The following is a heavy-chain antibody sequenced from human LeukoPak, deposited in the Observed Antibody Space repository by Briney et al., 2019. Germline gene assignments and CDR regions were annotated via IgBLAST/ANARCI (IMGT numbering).Heavy chain of an antibody. D-gene: IGHD2-15*01. CDR3: ARDREAYCSGGSCYRTLYYFDY. V-gene: IGHV1-18*01. J-gene: IGHJ4*02. CDR2: ISAYNGNT. CDR1: GYTFTSYG. Sequence: RASVKFFCKAAGYTFTSYGISCVRQAPGQGLEGMGWISAYNGNTNYAQKLQSRVTMTKDTSTSTAYMELRTLRSDDTAVYYCARDREAYCSGGSCYRTLYYFDYWGQGTLVTVSS.